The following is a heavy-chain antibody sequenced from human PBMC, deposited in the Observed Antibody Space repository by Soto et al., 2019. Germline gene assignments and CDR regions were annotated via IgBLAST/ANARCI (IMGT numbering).Heavy chain of an antibody. Sequence: GSLRLSCAASGFTVSSKYMSWVRQAPGKGLEWVSLIQSGGPTYYADSVKGRFTISRDTSENTVHLQMDSLRAEDTAVYYCARVAVASGEAFDYWGQGTLVTVSS. CDR3: ARVAVASGEAFDY. J-gene: IGHJ4*02. CDR2: IQSGGPT. V-gene: IGHV3-66*01. D-gene: IGHD6-19*01. CDR1: GFTVSSKY.